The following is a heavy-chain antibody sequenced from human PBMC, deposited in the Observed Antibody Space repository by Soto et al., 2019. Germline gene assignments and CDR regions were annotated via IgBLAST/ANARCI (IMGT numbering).Heavy chain of an antibody. J-gene: IGHJ1*01. Sequence: QVQLVESGGGVVQPGRSLRLSCAASGFTFSSYGMHWVRQAPGKGLEWVAVISYDGSNKYYADSVKGRFTISRDNSKNTLYLLMNSLRAEDTAVYYCAKPVETTVTGAEYFQHWGQGTLVTVSS. CDR1: GFTFSSYG. V-gene: IGHV3-30*18. CDR3: AKPVETTVTGAEYFQH. CDR2: ISYDGSNK. D-gene: IGHD4-17*01.